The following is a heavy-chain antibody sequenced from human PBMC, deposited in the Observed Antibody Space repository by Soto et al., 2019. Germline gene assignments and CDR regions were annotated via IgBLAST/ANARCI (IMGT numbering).Heavy chain of an antibody. J-gene: IGHJ4*02. CDR2: ISSSGSTI. V-gene: IGHV3-11*01. Sequence: QVQLVESGGGLVKPGGSLRLSCAASGFTFSDYYMSWIRQAPGKGLEWGSYISSSGSTIYYADSVKGRFTISRDNAKNSLYLQMNSLRAEDTAVYYCARDFLSHIVVVPAAITDYWGQGTLVTVSS. CDR1: GFTFSDYY. D-gene: IGHD2-2*01. CDR3: ARDFLSHIVVVPAAITDY.